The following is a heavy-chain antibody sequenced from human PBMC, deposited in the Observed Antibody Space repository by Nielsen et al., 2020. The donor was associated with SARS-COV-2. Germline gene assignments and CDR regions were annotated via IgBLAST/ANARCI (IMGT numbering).Heavy chain of an antibody. CDR3: AREGGYGAFDI. CDR1: GFTFSGYD. CDR2: IGTAGDT. Sequence: GSLRLSCAASGFTFSGYDMHWVRQATGKGLEWVSAIGTAGDTYYPGSVKGRFTISRENAKNSLYLQMNSLRAGDTAVYYCAREGGYGAFDIWGQGTMVTVSS. V-gene: IGHV3-13*01. D-gene: IGHD5-12*01. J-gene: IGHJ3*02.